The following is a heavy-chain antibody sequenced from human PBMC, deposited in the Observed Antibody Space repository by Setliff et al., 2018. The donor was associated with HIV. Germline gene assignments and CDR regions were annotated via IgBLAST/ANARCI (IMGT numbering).Heavy chain of an antibody. D-gene: IGHD3-22*01. Sequence: GGSLRLSCAASGFTFSNHAMGWVRQVPGKGLEWVARISNTGRNTYYGDSVKGRFIISRDNSKNTAYLQMNSLRAEDTAVYYCARGDDSSGYYYGMDVWGQGTTVTVSS. J-gene: IGHJ6*02. CDR3: ARGDDSSGYYYGMDV. CDR1: GFTFSNHA. V-gene: IGHV3-23*01. CDR2: ISNTGRNT.